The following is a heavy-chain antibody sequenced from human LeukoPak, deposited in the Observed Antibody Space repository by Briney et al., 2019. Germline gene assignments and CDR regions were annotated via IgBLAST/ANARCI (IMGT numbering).Heavy chain of an antibody. J-gene: IGHJ4*02. Sequence: PGGSLRLSCAASGLTVSYKYLSWVRQAPGKGLEWVSLIYSGGSTYYADSVKGRFTISRDHSNNTLYLQMNSLRAEDTAVYYCARAYCAGGCPGFWGQGTLVTVSS. CDR2: IYSGGST. CDR3: ARAYCAGGCPGF. CDR1: GLTVSYKY. V-gene: IGHV3-53*01. D-gene: IGHD2-21*02.